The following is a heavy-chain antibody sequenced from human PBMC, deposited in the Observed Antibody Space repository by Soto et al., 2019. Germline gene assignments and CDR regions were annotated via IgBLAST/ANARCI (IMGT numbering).Heavy chain of an antibody. Sequence: QITLKESGPTLVKPTQTLTLTCTFSGFSLSTCGVGVGWIRLPPGKALEWLSLIYWDDDKRHSPSLKSRLTIANAIAKNQVLLTMPNVDHVDICKYSCAHPTRNTSSGVFDNWGQGTMVTVSS. D-gene: IGHD2-8*01. CDR1: GFSLSTCGVG. V-gene: IGHV2-5*02. CDR2: IYWDDDK. CDR3: AHPTRNTSSGVFDN. J-gene: IGHJ3*02.